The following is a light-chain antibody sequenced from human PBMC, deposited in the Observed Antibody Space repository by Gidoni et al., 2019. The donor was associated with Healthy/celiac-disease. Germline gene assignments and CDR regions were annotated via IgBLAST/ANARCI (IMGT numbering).Light chain of an antibody. CDR2: DAS. J-gene: IGKJ4*02. CDR3: QQSYSTPLT. CDR1: PSISSY. V-gene: IGKV1-39*01. Sequence: DIQMTQSPSSLSASVGERVTITCRASPSISSYLNWYQQKPGKGPKVLIDDASSLQSGVPSRVSGSGSGTDFTLTISRLQPEDFATYFCQQSYSTPLTFGGGTKVEIK.